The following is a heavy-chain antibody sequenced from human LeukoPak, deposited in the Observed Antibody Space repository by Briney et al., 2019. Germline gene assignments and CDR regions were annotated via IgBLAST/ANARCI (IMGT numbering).Heavy chain of an antibody. D-gene: IGHD6-19*01. Sequence: PGGSLRLSCAASGFTFSSYGMHWVRQAPGKGLEWVAVISYDGSNKYYADPVKGRFTISRDNSKNTLYLQMNSLRAEDTAVYYCAKEGYSSGWYLSGYFDYWGQGTLVTVSS. V-gene: IGHV3-30*18. CDR2: ISYDGSNK. CDR3: AKEGYSSGWYLSGYFDY. J-gene: IGHJ4*02. CDR1: GFTFSSYG.